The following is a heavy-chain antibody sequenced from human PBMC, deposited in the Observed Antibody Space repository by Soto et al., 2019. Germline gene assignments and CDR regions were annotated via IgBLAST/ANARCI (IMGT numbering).Heavy chain of an antibody. CDR3: AKDSSAAFDY. J-gene: IGHJ4*02. CDR2: ISHDGSNQ. V-gene: IGHV3-30*04. Sequence: GGSLRLSCAASGFTFSSYAMHWVRQAPSQGLEWVAVISHDGSNQFYAESVKGRFTISRDNSKNMLYLQMNSLRADDSAVYFCAKDSSAAFDYWGQGTVVTVSS. D-gene: IGHD6-25*01. CDR1: GFTFSSYA.